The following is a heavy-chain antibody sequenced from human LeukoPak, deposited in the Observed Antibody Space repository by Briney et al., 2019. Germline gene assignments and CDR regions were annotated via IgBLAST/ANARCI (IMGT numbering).Heavy chain of an antibody. CDR1: GFTFDDYA. CDR2: ISWNSGSI. D-gene: IGHD5-18*01. Sequence: PGGSLRLSCAASGFTFDDYAMHWVRQAPGKGLEWVSGISWNSGSIGYADSVKGRFTISRDNAKNTLYLQMNSLRAEDTAVYYCARDVEDTAMAPGYWGQGTLVTVSS. CDR3: ARDVEDTAMAPGY. J-gene: IGHJ4*02. V-gene: IGHV3-9*01.